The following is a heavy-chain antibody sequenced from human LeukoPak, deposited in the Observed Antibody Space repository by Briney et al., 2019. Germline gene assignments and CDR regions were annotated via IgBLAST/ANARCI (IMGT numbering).Heavy chain of an antibody. D-gene: IGHD3-9*01. CDR3: ARHRGSLRYFDSLFDS. J-gene: IGHJ4*02. CDR1: GGSISSSSYY. V-gene: IGHV4-39*07. CDR2: IYYSGST. Sequence: SETLSLTCTVSGGSISSSSYYWGWIRQPPGKGLEWIGSIYYSGSTYYNPSLKSRVTISVDTSKNQFSLKLSSVTAVDTAVYYCARHRGSLRYFDSLFDSWGQGTLVTVSS.